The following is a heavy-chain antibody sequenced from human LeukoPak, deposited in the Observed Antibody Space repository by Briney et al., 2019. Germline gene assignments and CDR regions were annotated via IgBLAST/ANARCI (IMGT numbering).Heavy chain of an antibody. V-gene: IGHV4-4*07. CDR2: IYTSGST. Sequence: SETLSLTCTVSGGSISSYYWSWIRQPAGKGLEWIGRIYTSGSTNYNPSLKSRVTMSVDTSKNQFSLKLSSVTAADTAVYYCAREGSPFGIYEWAFDYWGQGTLVTVSS. CDR3: AREGSPFGIYEWAFDY. CDR1: GGSISSYY. J-gene: IGHJ4*02. D-gene: IGHD3-10*01.